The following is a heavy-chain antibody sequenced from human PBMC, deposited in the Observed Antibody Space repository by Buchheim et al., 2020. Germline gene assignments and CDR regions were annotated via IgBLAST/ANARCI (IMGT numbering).Heavy chain of an antibody. Sequence: QVQLVESGGGVVQPGRSLKLSCVASEFSFSTYVMHWVRQAPGKGLEWVALISCDGSNKYYADSVKGRFTISRDNSKDTLYLQMNSLRPEDTAVYYCASAHYYDSSGYYFYFDYWGQGTL. CDR3: ASAHYYDSSGYYFYFDY. J-gene: IGHJ4*02. V-gene: IGHV3-30-3*01. D-gene: IGHD3-22*01. CDR2: ISCDGSNK. CDR1: EFSFSTYV.